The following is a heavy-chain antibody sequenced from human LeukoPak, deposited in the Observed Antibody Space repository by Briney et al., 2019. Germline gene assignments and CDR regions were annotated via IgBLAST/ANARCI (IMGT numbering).Heavy chain of an antibody. CDR1: EITLSNYW. Sequence: GGSLRLSCAASEITLSNYWIHWVRQAPGKGLEWVSAISGSGGSTYYADSVKGRFTISRDNSKNTLYLQMNSLRAEDTAVYYCAKAGRYYGSGSYYKGGYYFDYWGQGTLVTVSS. CDR2: ISGSGGST. J-gene: IGHJ4*02. D-gene: IGHD3-10*01. CDR3: AKAGRYYGSGSYYKGGYYFDY. V-gene: IGHV3-23*01.